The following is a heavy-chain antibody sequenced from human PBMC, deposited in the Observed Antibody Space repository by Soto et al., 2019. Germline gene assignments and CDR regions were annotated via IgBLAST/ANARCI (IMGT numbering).Heavy chain of an antibody. CDR1: GYSFTSYG. CDR2: MSPYNGNT. V-gene: IGHV1-8*01. J-gene: IGHJ2*01. D-gene: IGHD3-3*01. Sequence: ASVEVSCKASGYSFTSYGISWVRRAPGQGLEWMGWMSPYNGNTDFAQKFQGRVTMTRNTSISTAYMELSSLRSEDTAVYYCARVRSITIFGVVRRYFDLWGRGTLVTVSS. CDR3: ARVRSITIFGVVRRYFDL.